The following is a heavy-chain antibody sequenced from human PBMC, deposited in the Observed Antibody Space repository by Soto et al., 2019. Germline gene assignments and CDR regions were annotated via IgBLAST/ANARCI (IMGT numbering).Heavy chain of an antibody. CDR3: AKDRNRGYSYGPYFDY. J-gene: IGHJ4*02. CDR2: ISGSGGST. V-gene: IGHV3-23*01. Sequence: EVQLLESGGGLVQPGGSLRLSCAASGFTFSSYAMSWVRQAPGKGLEWVSAISGSGGSTYYADSVKGRFTISRDNSKNPLYLQMNSLRAEDTAVYYCAKDRNRGYSYGPYFDYWGQGTLVTVSS. D-gene: IGHD5-18*01. CDR1: GFTFSSYA.